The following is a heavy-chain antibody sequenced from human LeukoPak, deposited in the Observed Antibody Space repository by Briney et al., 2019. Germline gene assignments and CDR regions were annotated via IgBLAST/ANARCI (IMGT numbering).Heavy chain of an antibody. J-gene: IGHJ1*01. D-gene: IGHD4-23*01. Sequence: PSETLSLTCTVCGYSISSGYYWGWIRQPPGEGLELIGSIHHSGSTNYNPSLKSRVTISLDTSKNQFSLKLSSVTAADTGVYYCARAYGGNSQYFQHWGEGTLATVSS. CDR1: GYSISSGYY. CDR3: ARAYGGNSQYFQH. V-gene: IGHV4-38-2*02. CDR2: IHHSGST.